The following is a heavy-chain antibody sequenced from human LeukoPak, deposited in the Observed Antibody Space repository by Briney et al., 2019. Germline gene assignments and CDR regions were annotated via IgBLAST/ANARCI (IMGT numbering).Heavy chain of an antibody. J-gene: IGHJ4*02. Sequence: SETLSLTCSVSGYSITSTSFWAWIRQTPGKGLEWIGSINHLGSAYYNPSLESRVTISVDTSKNHFSLNLKSVTAADTAVYYCAREDGSSGYDDFWGQGTLVTVSS. CDR3: AREDGSSGYDDF. CDR1: GYSITSTSF. V-gene: IGHV4-38-2*02. D-gene: IGHD5-12*01. CDR2: INHLGSA.